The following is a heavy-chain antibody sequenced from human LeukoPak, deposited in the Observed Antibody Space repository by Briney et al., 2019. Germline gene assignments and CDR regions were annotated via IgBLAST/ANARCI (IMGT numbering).Heavy chain of an antibody. J-gene: IGHJ6*02. V-gene: IGHV3-30-3*01. CDR3: ARDLVTSIAAAGTGVYYYYYYGMGV. CDR1: GFTFSSYA. Sequence: GGSLRLSCAASGFTFSSYAMHWVRQAPGKGLEWVAVISYDGSNKYYADSVEGRFTISRDNSKNALYLQMNSLRAEDTAVYYCARDLVTSIAAAGTGVYYYYYYGMGVWGQGTTVTVSS. CDR2: ISYDGSNK. D-gene: IGHD6-13*01.